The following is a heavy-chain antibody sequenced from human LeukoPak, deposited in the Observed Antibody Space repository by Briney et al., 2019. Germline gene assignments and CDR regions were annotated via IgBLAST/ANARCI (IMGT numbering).Heavy chain of an antibody. D-gene: IGHD6-19*01. CDR2: ISGSGGST. Sequence: PGGSLRLSCAASGFTFSSYTMSWVRQAPGKGLEGVSAISGSGGSTYYADSVKGRFTIPRDNSKNTLYLKMNSLRAEDTAVYYCAKEPRGSGWQAFDIWGQGTMVTVSS. V-gene: IGHV3-23*01. CDR1: GFTFSSYT. CDR3: AKEPRGSGWQAFDI. J-gene: IGHJ3*02.